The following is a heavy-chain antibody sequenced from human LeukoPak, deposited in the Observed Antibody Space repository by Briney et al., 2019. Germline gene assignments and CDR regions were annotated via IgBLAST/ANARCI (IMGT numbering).Heavy chain of an antibody. CDR2: ISYDGSNK. V-gene: IGHV3-30*04. CDR3: ARDLAQDYYYYGMDV. CDR1: GFTFSSYA. J-gene: IGHJ6*02. Sequence: GGSLRLSCAASGFTFSSYAMHWVRQAPGKGLEWVAVISYDGSNKYYADSVKGRFTISRDNSKNTLYLQMNSLRAEDTAVYYCARDLAQDYYYYGMDVWGQGTRSPSP.